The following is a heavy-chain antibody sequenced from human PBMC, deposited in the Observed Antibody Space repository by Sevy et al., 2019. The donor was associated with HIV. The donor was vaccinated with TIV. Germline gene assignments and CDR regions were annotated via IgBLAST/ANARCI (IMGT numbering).Heavy chain of an antibody. CDR3: AKDRGIVVVPAAMPGGFDP. D-gene: IGHD2-2*01. CDR1: GFTFSSYA. J-gene: IGHJ5*02. Sequence: GGSLRLSCAASGFTFSSYAMSWVRQAPGKGLEWVSAISGSGGSTYYADSVKGRFTISGDNSKNTLYLQMNSLRAEDTAVYYCAKDRGIVVVPAAMPGGFDPWGQGTLVTVSS. CDR2: ISGSGGST. V-gene: IGHV3-23*01.